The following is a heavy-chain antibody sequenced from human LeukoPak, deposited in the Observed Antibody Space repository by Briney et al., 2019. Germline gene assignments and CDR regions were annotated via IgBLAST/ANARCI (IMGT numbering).Heavy chain of an antibody. J-gene: IGHJ4*02. CDR3: ARERVPSRYFDY. CDR2: IKREASAP. Sequence: GGSLRLSCVASGFTLPSHWMHCVRQAPGKGREWVASIKREASAPYYVDSVKGRFTVSRDNAKNSLYLQMNSLRAEDTAVYYCARERVPSRYFDYWGQGTLVTISS. CDR1: GFTLPSHW. V-gene: IGHV3-7*01.